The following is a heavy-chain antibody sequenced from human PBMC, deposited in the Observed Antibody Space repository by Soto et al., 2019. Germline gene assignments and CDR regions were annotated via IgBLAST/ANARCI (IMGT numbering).Heavy chain of an antibody. V-gene: IGHV3-30-3*01. Sequence: QVQLVESGGGVVQPGRSLRLSCAASGFTFSSYAMHWVRQAPGKGLEWVAVISYDGSNKYYADSVKGRFTISRDNSKNTLYLQMNSLRAEDTAVYYCARVDSSSWDDAFDIWGQGTMVTVSS. J-gene: IGHJ3*02. D-gene: IGHD6-13*01. CDR1: GFTFSSYA. CDR2: ISYDGSNK. CDR3: ARVDSSSWDDAFDI.